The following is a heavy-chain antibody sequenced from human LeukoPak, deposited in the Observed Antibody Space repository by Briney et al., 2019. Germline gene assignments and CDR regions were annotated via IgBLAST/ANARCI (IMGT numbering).Heavy chain of an antibody. Sequence: SGTLSLTCAVSGGSISSSNWWSWVRQPPGKGLEWIGEIYHSGSTNYNPSLKSRVTISVDKSKNQFSLKLSSVTAADTAVYYCARSPYCSSTSCSALFDYWGQGTLVTVSS. CDR3: ARSPYCSSTSCSALFDY. D-gene: IGHD2-2*01. CDR1: GGSISSSNW. CDR2: IYHSGST. V-gene: IGHV4-4*02. J-gene: IGHJ4*02.